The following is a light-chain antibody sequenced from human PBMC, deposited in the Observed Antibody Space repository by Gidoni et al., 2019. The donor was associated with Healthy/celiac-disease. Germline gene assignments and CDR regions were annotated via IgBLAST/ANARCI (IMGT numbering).Light chain of an antibody. V-gene: IGKV1-39*01. CDR2: AAS. CDR3: QQCYSNPRT. Sequence: DLQMTHSPSSLSASVGDRVTLTCRASQSISSYLDWYQQKPGKAPKLLIYAASSLQSGVPSRFSGSGSGTDFTLTISSLQPEDFATYYCQQCYSNPRTFGQGTKVEIK. CDR1: QSISSY. J-gene: IGKJ1*01.